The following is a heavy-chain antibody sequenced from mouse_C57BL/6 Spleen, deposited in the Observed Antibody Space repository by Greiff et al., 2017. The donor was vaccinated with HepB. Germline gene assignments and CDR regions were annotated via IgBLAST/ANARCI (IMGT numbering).Heavy chain of an antibody. CDR1: GFTFSSYA. CDR2: ISDGGSYT. J-gene: IGHJ3*01. CDR3: ARERAYYDYDGDGFAY. D-gene: IGHD2-4*01. Sequence: EVQLQESGGGLVKPGGSLKLSCAASGFTFSSYAMSWVRQTPEKRLEWVATISDGGSYTYYPDNVKGRFTISRDNAKNNLYLQMSHLKSEDTAMYYCARERAYYDYDGDGFAYWGQGTLVTVSA. V-gene: IGHV5-4*01.